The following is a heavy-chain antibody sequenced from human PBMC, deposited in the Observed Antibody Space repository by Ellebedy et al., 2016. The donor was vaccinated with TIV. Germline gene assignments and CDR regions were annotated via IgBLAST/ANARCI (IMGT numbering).Heavy chain of an antibody. CDR2: INYSGTT. D-gene: IGHD3-10*01. V-gene: IGHV4-59*01. CDR3: ASRHASGSYGFDY. J-gene: IGHJ4*02. Sequence: MPSETLSLTCTVSGGSISSNYWNWIRQPPGKGLEWIGYINYSGTTTYNPSLNSRVTISADTSKNQFSLKLSSVTAADTAVYYCASRHASGSYGFDYWGQGTLVTVSS. CDR1: GGSISSNY.